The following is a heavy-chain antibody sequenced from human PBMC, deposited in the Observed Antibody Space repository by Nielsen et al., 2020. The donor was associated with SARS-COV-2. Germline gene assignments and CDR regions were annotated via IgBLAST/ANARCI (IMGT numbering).Heavy chain of an antibody. D-gene: IGHD4-23*01. Sequence: GESLKISCAASGFTFSSYTMHWVRQAPGKGLEWVSSISSSGGYIYHADSIKGRFTISRDNAKNSLYLQMNSLTADDTAVYYCGRGTVETPGSDYWGQGTLVTVSS. J-gene: IGHJ4*02. CDR1: GFTFSSYT. V-gene: IGHV3-21*01. CDR3: GRGTVETPGSDY. CDR2: ISSSGGYI.